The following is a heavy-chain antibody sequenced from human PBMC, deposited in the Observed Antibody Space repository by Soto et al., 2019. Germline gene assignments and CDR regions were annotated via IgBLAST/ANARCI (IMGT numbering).Heavy chain of an antibody. V-gene: IGHV1-69*13. CDR1: GYTFTSYA. D-gene: IGHD3-22*01. CDR3: ARGYYYDSSGYFYYYYYGMDV. J-gene: IGHJ6*02. CDR2: ISPIFGTA. Sequence: SVKVSCKASGYTFTSYAISWVRQAPGQGLEWMGGISPIFGTANYAQKFQGRVTITADESTSTAYMELSSLRSEDTAVYYCARGYYYDSSGYFYYYYYGMDVWGQGTTVTVSS.